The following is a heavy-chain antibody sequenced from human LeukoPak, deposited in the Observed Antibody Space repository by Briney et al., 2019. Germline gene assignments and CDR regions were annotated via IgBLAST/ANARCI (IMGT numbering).Heavy chain of an antibody. V-gene: IGHV3-23*01. CDR3: ARTPGGGPFDY. CDR1: GFTFSSYA. J-gene: IGHJ4*02. Sequence: GGSLRLSCAASGFTFSSYATSWVRQAPGKGLEWVSAISGSGGSTYYADSVKGRFTISRDNSKNTLYLQMNSLRAEDTAVYYCARTPGGGPFDYWGQGTLVTVSS. CDR2: ISGSGGST. D-gene: IGHD1-14*01.